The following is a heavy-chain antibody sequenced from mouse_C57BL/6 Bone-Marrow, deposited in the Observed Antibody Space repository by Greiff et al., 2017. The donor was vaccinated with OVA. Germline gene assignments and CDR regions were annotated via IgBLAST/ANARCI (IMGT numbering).Heavy chain of an antibody. Sequence: VQLQQSGPELVKPGASVKISCKASGYAFSSSWMNWVKQRPGKGLEWIGRIYPGDGDTNYNGKFKGKATLTADKSSSTAYMQLSSLTSEDSAVYFCARCPLYYGSSYEFAYWGQGTLVTVSA. CDR1: GYAFSSSW. D-gene: IGHD1-1*01. CDR3: ARCPLYYGSSYEFAY. J-gene: IGHJ3*01. V-gene: IGHV1-82*01. CDR2: IYPGDGDT.